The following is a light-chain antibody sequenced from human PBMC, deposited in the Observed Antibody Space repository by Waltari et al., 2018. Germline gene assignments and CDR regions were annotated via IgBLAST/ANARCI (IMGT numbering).Light chain of an antibody. V-gene: IGKV3-20*01. CDR2: GAS. CDR3: QQYGSSRYT. Sequence: EIVLTQSSGTLSLSPRDRATLSCRASQSVSSSYLAWYQQKPGQAPMLLIYGASSRATGIPDSFSGSGSETDFTLTISRLEPEDFAVYYCQQYGSSRYTFVQGTKLEI. J-gene: IGKJ2*01. CDR1: QSVSSSY.